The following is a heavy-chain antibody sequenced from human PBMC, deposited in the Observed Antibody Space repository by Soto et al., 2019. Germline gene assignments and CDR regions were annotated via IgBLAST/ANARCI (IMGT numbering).Heavy chain of an antibody. CDR2: ISAYNGNT. CDR1: GYTFTSYG. Sequence: GASVKVSCKASGYTFTSYGISWVRQAPGQGLEWMGWISAYNGNTNYAQKLQGRVTMTTDTSTSTAYMELRSLRSDDTAVYYCARVDLCSGRSCYFLVEYWGQGTLVTVSS. D-gene: IGHD2-15*01. V-gene: IGHV1-18*01. J-gene: IGHJ4*02. CDR3: ARVDLCSGRSCYFLVEY.